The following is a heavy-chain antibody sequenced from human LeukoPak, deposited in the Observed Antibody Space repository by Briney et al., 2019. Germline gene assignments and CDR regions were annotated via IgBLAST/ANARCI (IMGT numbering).Heavy chain of an antibody. CDR3: AKEKVLGTVGTVRFDP. D-gene: IGHD6-13*01. CDR1: GFIFSTNA. J-gene: IGHJ5*02. Sequence: GGSLRLSCAASGFIFSTNAMSWVRQAPGKGLEWVSAISGSGGNTYYADSVKGRFTISRDNSKNTLYLQINSLRAEDTAVYYCAKEKVLGTVGTVRFDPWGQGTLVTVSS. V-gene: IGHV3-23*01. CDR2: ISGSGGNT.